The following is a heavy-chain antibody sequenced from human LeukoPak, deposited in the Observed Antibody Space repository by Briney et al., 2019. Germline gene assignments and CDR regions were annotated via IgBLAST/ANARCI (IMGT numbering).Heavy chain of an antibody. J-gene: IGHJ4*02. D-gene: IGHD3-10*01. CDR1: GGSFSDYY. CDR3: AREIYGSGSYDQY. V-gene: IGHV4-34*01. Sequence: SETLSLTCAVYGGSFSDYYWSWIRQPPGKGLECIGTINHSGTTNYNPSLKSRVTISVDTSKNQFSLKLSSVTAADTAVYYCAREIYGSGSYDQYWGQGTLVTVSS. CDR2: INHSGTT.